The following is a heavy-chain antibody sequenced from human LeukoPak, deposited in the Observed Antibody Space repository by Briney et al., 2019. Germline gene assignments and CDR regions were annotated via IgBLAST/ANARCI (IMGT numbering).Heavy chain of an antibody. J-gene: IGHJ6*03. D-gene: IGHD2-2*02. Sequence: SQTLSLTCTVSGGSISSGGYYWSWIRQHPGKGLEWIGYIYYSGSTYYNPSLKSRVTISVDTSKNQFSLKLSSVTAADTAVYYCARASLYCSSTSCYTSGYYMDVWGKGTTVTVSS. CDR1: GGSISSGGYY. V-gene: IGHV4-31*03. CDR3: ARASLYCSSTSCYTSGYYMDV. CDR2: IYYSGST.